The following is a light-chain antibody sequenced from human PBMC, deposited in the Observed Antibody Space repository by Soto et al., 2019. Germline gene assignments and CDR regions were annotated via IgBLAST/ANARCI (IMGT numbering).Light chain of an antibody. Sequence: EIVMTQSPATLSVSPGERVTLSCRASQSVGSDVVWYQQKPGQAPRLLIHGASTRATGIPARFSGGGSATEFTLTISGLQSEDFAVYYCHQYSGWPPGPFGQGTKVEVK. J-gene: IGKJ1*01. CDR3: HQYSGWPPGP. V-gene: IGKV3-15*01. CDR1: QSVGSD. CDR2: GAS.